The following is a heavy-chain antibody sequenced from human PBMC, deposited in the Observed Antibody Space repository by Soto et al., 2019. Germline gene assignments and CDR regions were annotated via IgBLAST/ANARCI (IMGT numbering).Heavy chain of an antibody. CDR2: FSGSGGAT. D-gene: IGHD1-26*01. CDR3: QKAVGQY. J-gene: IGHJ4*02. V-gene: IGHV3-23*01. Sequence: PVGSLRLSCASSVFIASNYAMSWVRQSPGKGLEWVSGFSGSGGATFYADSVKGRFTISRDSSKNTIYLQMDRLRADDTAVYYCQKAVGQYWGRGTLVNVS. CDR1: VFIASNYA.